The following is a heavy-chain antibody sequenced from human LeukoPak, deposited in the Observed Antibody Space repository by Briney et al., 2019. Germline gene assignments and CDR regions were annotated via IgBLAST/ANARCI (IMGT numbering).Heavy chain of an antibody. CDR3: ARDDLSYFDY. CDR2: ISSSSSII. J-gene: IGHJ4*02. V-gene: IGHV3-48*04. CDR1: GFTFSSFN. Sequence: GGSLRLSCAASGFTFSSFNMNWVRQAPGKGLEWVSYISSSSSIIYYADSVKGRFTISRDNAKNSLYLQMSSLRAEDTSVYYCARDDLSYFDYWGQGTLVTVSS.